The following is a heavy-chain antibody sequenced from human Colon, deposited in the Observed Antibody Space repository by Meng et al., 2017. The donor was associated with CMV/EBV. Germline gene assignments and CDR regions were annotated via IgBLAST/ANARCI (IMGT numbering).Heavy chain of an antibody. D-gene: IGHD3-10*01. J-gene: IGHJ4*02. Sequence: SGWVGWMRQARGRGVEGVANIYPTEYDTRYSRYNPSLQGQVTITDDKSINTAYLQWSSLRASDTAMYYCARRQYYGSESGNWGQGTLVTVSS. CDR3: ARRQYYGSESGN. CDR1: SGW. V-gene: IGHV5-51*01. CDR2: IYPTEYDT.